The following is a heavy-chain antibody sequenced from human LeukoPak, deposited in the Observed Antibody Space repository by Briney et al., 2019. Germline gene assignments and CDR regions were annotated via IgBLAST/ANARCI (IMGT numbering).Heavy chain of an antibody. Sequence: PSETLSLTCAVYGGSFRGFYWSWIRQPPGKGLEWIGEINHSGSTNYNPSLKSRVTISVDTSKNQFSLKLSSVTAADTAVYYCARFIVVVPAALGYWFDPWGQGTLVTVSS. CDR1: GGSFRGFY. CDR3: ARFIVVVPAALGYWFDP. J-gene: IGHJ5*02. V-gene: IGHV4-34*01. D-gene: IGHD2-2*01. CDR2: INHSGST.